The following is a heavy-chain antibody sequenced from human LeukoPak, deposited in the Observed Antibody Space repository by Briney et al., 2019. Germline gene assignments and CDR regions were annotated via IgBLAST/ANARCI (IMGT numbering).Heavy chain of an antibody. Sequence: SETLSLTCAVYGGSFSGYYWSWIRQPPGKGLEWIGEINHSGSTNYNPSLKSRVTISVDTSKNQFSLKLSSVTAADTAVYYCARHNAREMATAYWGYWGQGTLVTVSS. V-gene: IGHV4-34*01. D-gene: IGHD5-24*01. J-gene: IGHJ4*02. CDR1: GGSFSGYY. CDR3: ARHNAREMATAYWGY. CDR2: INHSGST.